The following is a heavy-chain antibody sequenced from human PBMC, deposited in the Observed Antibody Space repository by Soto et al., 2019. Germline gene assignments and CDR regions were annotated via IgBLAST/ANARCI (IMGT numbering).Heavy chain of an antibody. D-gene: IGHD3-10*01. V-gene: IGHV4-39*01. Sequence: QLQLRASGPGLLKPSETLFLTCTISGGSIGNSDYWWGWVRQPPGKGLEWIGRIYYNGETYYNPSLSSRRTMSVDTSKSQFSLKLRSVTAADTTVYHWGRQIARGLWAFDICGQGTMVTVSS. J-gene: IGHJ3*02. CDR3: GRQIARGLWAFDI. CDR1: GGSIGNSDYW. CDR2: IYYNGET.